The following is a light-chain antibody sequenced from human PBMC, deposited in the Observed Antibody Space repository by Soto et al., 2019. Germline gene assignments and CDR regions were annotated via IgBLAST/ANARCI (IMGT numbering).Light chain of an antibody. V-gene: IGLV1-47*01. CDR3: AAWDASLSGHNYV. J-gene: IGLJ1*01. CDR1: SSNIGINY. Sequence: QAVVTQSPSASGTPGQRVTISCSGSSSNIGINYVYWYQHLPGTAPKLLIYRNDQRPSGVPDRVSGSKVGTSASLAISGLRSEDEADYYCAAWDASLSGHNYVFGTGTKLTVL. CDR2: RND.